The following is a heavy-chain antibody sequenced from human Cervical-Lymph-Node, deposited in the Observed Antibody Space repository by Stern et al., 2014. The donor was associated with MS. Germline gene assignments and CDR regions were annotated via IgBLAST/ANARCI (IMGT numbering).Heavy chain of an antibody. CDR3: ARQGCGSTSCHSIDY. V-gene: IGHV5-51*01. J-gene: IGHJ4*02. CDR2: IYPPASNT. Sequence: VQLVESGAEVKKPGESLKISCKGSGYTFTNNWIAWVRQMPGQGLECMGIIYPPASNTRYSPSFPGPVTISVDTYSNTPYLQWSSLTASDSAMYYCARQGCGSTSCHSIDYWGQGTLITVSS. D-gene: IGHD2-2*02. CDR1: GYTFTNNW.